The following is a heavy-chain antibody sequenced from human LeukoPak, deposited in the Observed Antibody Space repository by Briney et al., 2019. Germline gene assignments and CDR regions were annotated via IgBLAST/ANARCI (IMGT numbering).Heavy chain of an antibody. J-gene: IGHJ4*02. D-gene: IGHD4-17*01. Sequence: PGGSLRLSCAAPGFTFSSYGMHWVRQAPGKGLEWVAVIWYDGSNKYYADSVKGRFTISRDNSKNTLYLQMNSLRAEDTAVYYCAKDGATVTTYYFDYWGQGTLVTVSS. V-gene: IGHV3-33*06. CDR3: AKDGATVTTYYFDY. CDR2: IWYDGSNK. CDR1: GFTFSSYG.